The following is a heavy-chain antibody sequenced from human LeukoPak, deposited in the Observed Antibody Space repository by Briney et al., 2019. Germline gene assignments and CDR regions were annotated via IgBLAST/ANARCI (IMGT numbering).Heavy chain of an antibody. V-gene: IGHV1-18*01. CDR2: VSAYNGNT. CDR1: GYTFTSYA. CDR3: ARGSVPAALGDYYYYYMDV. J-gene: IGHJ6*03. Sequence: ASVKVSCKASGYTFTSYAISWVRQAPGQGLEWMGWVSAYNGNTNYAQKLQGRVTMTTDTSTSTAYMELRSLRSDDTAVYYCARGSVPAALGDYYYYYMDVWGKGTTVTVSS. D-gene: IGHD2-2*01.